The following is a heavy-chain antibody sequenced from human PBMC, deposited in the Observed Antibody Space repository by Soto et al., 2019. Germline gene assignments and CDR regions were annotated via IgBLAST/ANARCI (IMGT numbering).Heavy chain of an antibody. V-gene: IGHV4-31*03. CDR2: IYYSGST. J-gene: IGHJ5*02. D-gene: IGHD2-15*01. Sequence: SETLSLTCTVSGGSISSGGYYWSWIRQHPGKGLEWIGYIYYSGSTYYNPSLKSRVTISVDTSKNQFSLKLSSVTAADTAVYYCAGCSGGSCRRGNWFDPWGQGTLVTXSS. CDR1: GGSISSGGYY. CDR3: AGCSGGSCRRGNWFDP.